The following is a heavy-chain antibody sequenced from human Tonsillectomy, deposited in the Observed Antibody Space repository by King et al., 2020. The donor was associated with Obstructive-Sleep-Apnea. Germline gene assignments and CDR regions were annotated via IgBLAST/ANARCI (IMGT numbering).Heavy chain of an antibody. Sequence: QLQESGPGLVKPSQTLSLTCTVSGGSISSGGYYWSWIRQHPGKGLEWIGYIYYSGSTYYNPSLKSRVTISVDTSKNQCSLKLSPVTAADTAVYYCATHYYESSGYSKVDYWGQGTLVTVSS. J-gene: IGHJ4*02. CDR1: GGSISSGGYY. CDR2: IYYSGST. D-gene: IGHD3-22*01. V-gene: IGHV4-31*03. CDR3: ATHYYESSGYSKVDY.